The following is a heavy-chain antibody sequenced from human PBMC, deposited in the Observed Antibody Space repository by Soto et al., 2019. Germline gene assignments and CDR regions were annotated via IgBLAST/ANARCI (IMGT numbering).Heavy chain of an antibody. CDR1: GFTFSSSA. Sequence: GGSLRLSCAASGFTFSSSAMSWVRQAPGKGLDWVSSISSSGDITYYADSVKGRSTISRDNSKNTVFLQVNSLRVDDTAVYYCAKVDFTTNLWGQGALVTVSS. J-gene: IGHJ4*02. D-gene: IGHD3-3*01. CDR2: ISSSGDIT. V-gene: IGHV3-23*01. CDR3: AKVDFTTNL.